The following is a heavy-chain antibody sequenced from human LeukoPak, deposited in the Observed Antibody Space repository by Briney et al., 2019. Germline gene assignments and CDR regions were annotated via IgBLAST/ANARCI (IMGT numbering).Heavy chain of an antibody. CDR2: IHHSGST. J-gene: IGHJ6*03. D-gene: IGHD5-18*01. Sequence: SETLSLTCAVYGGSFSGYYWSWIRQPPGKGLECIGEIHHSGSTNYNPSLKSRVTISVDTSKNQFSLKLRSVTAADTAVYYCARTTEGGYTYGYFYYYYMDVWGKGTTVTISS. CDR1: GGSFSGYY. CDR3: ARTTEGGYTYGYFYYYYMDV. V-gene: IGHV4-34*01.